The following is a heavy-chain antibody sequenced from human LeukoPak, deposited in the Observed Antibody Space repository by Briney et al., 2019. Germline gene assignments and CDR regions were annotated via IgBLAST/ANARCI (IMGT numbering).Heavy chain of an antibody. CDR2: IYHSGST. CDR3: TSVLMVYATFDY. V-gene: IGHV4-30-2*01. J-gene: IGHJ4*02. D-gene: IGHD2-8*01. Sequence: SETLSLTCAVSGGSISSGGYSWSWIRQPPGKGLEWIGYIYHSGSTYYNPSLKSRVTISVDRSKNQFSLKLSSVTAADTAVYYCTSVLMVYATFDYWGQGTLVTVSS. CDR1: GGSISSGGYS.